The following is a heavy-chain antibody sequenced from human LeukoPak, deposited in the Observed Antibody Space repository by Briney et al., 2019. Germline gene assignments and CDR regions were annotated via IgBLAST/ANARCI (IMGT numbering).Heavy chain of an antibody. J-gene: IGHJ3*02. CDR3: ARIYDSRGYYYDAFDI. V-gene: IGHV1-18*01. D-gene: IGHD3-22*01. CDR2: ISAYNGNT. CDR1: GYTFISYG. Sequence: GASVKVSCKASGYTFISYGISWVRQAPGQGLEWMGWISAYNGNTNYAQKFQGRVTMTTDTSTSTAYMELRSLRSDDTAVYYCARIYDSRGYYYDAFDIWGQGTMVTVSS.